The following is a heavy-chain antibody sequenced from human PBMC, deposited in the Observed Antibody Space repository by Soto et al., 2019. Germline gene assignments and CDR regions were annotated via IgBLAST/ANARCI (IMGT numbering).Heavy chain of an antibody. CDR3: AKDRTYYYDSSGYYREGNYYFDY. CDR1: GGTFSSYA. D-gene: IGHD3-22*01. Sequence: SCKASGGTFSSYAMSWVRQAPGKGLEWVSAISGSGGSTYYADSVKGRFTISRDNSKNTLYLQMNSLRAEDTAVYYCAKDRTYYYDSSGYYREGNYYFDYWGQGTLVTVSS. J-gene: IGHJ4*02. V-gene: IGHV3-23*01. CDR2: ISGSGGST.